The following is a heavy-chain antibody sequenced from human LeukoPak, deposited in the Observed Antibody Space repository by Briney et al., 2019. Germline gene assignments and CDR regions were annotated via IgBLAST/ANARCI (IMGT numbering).Heavy chain of an antibody. CDR3: AKDSGNYDSFDI. V-gene: IGHV3-9*01. Sequence: PGGSLRLSCAASGFTFDDYAMHWVRQAPGKGLEWGSGISWNSGSIGYADSVKGRFTISRDNAKNSLYLQMNSLSAEDTALYYCAKDSGNYDSFDIWGQGTMVTVSS. J-gene: IGHJ3*02. D-gene: IGHD4-11*01. CDR2: ISWNSGSI. CDR1: GFTFDDYA.